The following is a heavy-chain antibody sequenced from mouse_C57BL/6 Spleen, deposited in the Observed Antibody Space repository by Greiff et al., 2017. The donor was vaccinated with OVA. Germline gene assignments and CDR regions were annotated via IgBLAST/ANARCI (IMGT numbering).Heavy chain of an antibody. D-gene: IGHD3-2*02. CDR3: ARETAQAYFDY. V-gene: IGHV5-4*01. Sequence: VQLKQSGGGLVKPGGSLKLSCAASGFTFSSYAMSWVRQTPEKRLEWVATISDGGSYTYYPDNVKGRFTISRDNAKNNLYLQMSHLKSEDTAMYYCARETAQAYFDYWGQGTTLTVSS. CDR1: GFTFSSYA. J-gene: IGHJ2*01. CDR2: ISDGGSYT.